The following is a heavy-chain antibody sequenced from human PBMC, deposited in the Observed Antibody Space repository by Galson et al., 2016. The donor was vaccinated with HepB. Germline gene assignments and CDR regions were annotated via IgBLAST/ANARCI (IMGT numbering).Heavy chain of an antibody. CDR2: IYGDDDK. Sequence: PALVKPTQTLTLTCTFSGFSLTTSGVAVAWVRQPPGKALEWLALIYGDDDKRYRQSLESRLTITKDTSKNQVVLTMTNVDPVDTATYYCAQIYYDSSGFYDSLDIWGQGTSVIVSS. D-gene: IGHD3-22*01. J-gene: IGHJ3*02. CDR1: GFSLTTSGVA. CDR3: AQIYYDSSGFYDSLDI. V-gene: IGHV2-5*02.